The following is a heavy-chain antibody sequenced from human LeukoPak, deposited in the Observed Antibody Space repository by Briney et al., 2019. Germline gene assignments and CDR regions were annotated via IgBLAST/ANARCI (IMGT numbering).Heavy chain of an antibody. Sequence: GGSLRLSCAASGFTFSSFAMYWVRQAPGKGLEWVSGINNSGGTAYYADSVTGRFTISRDNSKNTLYLQIDSLRAEDTAVYYCAKDIVWFGVDLYYMDVWGKGTTVTVSS. V-gene: IGHV3-23*01. CDR1: GFTFSSFA. D-gene: IGHD3-10*01. CDR3: AKDIVWFGVDLYYMDV. CDR2: INNSGGTA. J-gene: IGHJ6*03.